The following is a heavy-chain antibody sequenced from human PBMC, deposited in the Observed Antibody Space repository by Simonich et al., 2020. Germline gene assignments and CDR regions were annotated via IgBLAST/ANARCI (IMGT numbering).Heavy chain of an antibody. D-gene: IGHD6-13*01. CDR1: GYTFTGYY. J-gene: IGHJ1*01. CDR3: ARSHIAAAGTGYFQH. CDR2: INPTRGGT. V-gene: IGHV1-2*02. Sequence: QVQLVQSGAEVKKPGASVKVSCKASGYTFTGYYMHWVRQATGPGLEWMGGINPTRGGTNSAQKFQGRVTMTRDTSISTAYMELSRLRSDDTAVYYCARSHIAAAGTGYFQHWGQGTLVTVSS.